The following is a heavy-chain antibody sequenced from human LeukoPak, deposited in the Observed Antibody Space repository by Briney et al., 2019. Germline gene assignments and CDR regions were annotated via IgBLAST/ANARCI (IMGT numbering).Heavy chain of an antibody. CDR2: INHSGST. J-gene: IGHJ6*03. D-gene: IGHD2-15*01. Sequence: SETLSLTCAVYGGSFSGYYWSWIRQPPGKGLEWIGEINHSGSTNYNPSLKSRVTISVDTSKNQFSLKLSSVTAADTAAYYCARGYCSGGSCYYYYYYMDVWGKGTTVTVSS. CDR3: ARGYCSGGSCYYYYYYMDV. V-gene: IGHV4-34*01. CDR1: GGSFSGYY.